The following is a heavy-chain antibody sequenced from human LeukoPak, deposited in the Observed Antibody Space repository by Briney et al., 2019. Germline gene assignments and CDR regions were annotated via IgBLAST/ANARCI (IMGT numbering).Heavy chain of an antibody. CDR1: DVAISKNV. J-gene: IGHJ5*02. CDR2: FYPGGST. D-gene: IGHD4-17*01. Sequence: SHSLSLNRTSADVAISKNVGIGSRQPAKKRLEWIGRFYPGGSTNYNPSLKSRVTMSVDTSKNQFSLKLSSVTAADTAVYYCARETGTTVYRFGWFDPWGQGTLVTVSS. V-gene: IGHV4-4*07. CDR3: ARETGTTVYRFGWFDP.